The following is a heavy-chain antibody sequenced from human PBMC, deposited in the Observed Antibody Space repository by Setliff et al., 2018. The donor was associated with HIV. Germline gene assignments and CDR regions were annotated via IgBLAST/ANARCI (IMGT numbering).Heavy chain of an antibody. D-gene: IGHD1-26*01. J-gene: IGHJ6*02. CDR3: AKDRYYSSDWLHLHYFGMDV. CDR1: GFGFSSYG. V-gene: IGHV3-30*18. CDR2: ISYDGREK. Sequence: SLRLSCAASGFGFSSYGMHWVRQATGKGLEWVAVISYDGREKDYGDLRGRFIISRDNSKNILYLQMNSLRPEDTAVYYCAKDRYYSSDWLHLHYFGMDVWGRGTTVTVSS.